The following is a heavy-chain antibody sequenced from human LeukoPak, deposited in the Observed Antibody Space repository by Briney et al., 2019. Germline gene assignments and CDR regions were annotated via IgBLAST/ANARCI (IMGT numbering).Heavy chain of an antibody. CDR2: IRYDGSNK. D-gene: IGHD5/OR15-5a*01. CDR3: ARDWSAAVYAPFDY. V-gene: IGHV3-30*02. Sequence: GGSLRLSCAASGFTFSSYGMHWVRQAPGKGLEWVAFIRYDGSNKYYADSVKGRFTISRDNSENTLYLQMKSLRHEDTAVYYCARDWSAAVYAPFDYWGQGTLVTVSS. CDR1: GFTFSSYG. J-gene: IGHJ4*02.